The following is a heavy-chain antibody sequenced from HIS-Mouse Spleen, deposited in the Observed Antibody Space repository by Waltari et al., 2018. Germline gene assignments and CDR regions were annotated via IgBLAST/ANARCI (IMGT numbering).Heavy chain of an antibody. J-gene: IGHJ4*02. CDR1: GFTFSSYA. V-gene: IGHV3-23*01. Sequence: EVQLLESGGGLVQPGGSLRLSCAASGFTFSSYAMSWVRQAPGKGLEWVAAISGSGGSKYYADSVKGRFTITRDNAKNTLYLQMNSLRAEDTAVYYCAKGRINSIDYWGQGTLVTVSS. CDR3: AKGRINSIDY. CDR2: ISGSGGSK. D-gene: IGHD1-20*01.